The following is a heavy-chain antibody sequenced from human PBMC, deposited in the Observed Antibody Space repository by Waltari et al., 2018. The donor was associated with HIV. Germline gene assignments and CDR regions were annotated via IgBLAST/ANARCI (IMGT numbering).Heavy chain of an antibody. CDR2: IYHSVST. V-gene: IGHV4-38-2*01. D-gene: IGHD1-26*01. J-gene: IGHJ4*02. CDR3: ASSYSGSYYDY. CDR1: GYSISSGYY. Sequence: QVQLQESGPGLVKPSETLSLTCAVSGYSISSGYYWGWIRQPPGKGLEWIGSIYHSVSTYYNPSLKSRVTISVDTSKNQFSLKLSSVTAADTAVYYCASSYSGSYYDYWGQGTLVTVSS.